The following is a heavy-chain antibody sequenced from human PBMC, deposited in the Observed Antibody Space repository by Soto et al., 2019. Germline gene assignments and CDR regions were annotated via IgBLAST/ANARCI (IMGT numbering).Heavy chain of an antibody. CDR3: ATRSPAFDY. Sequence: QVQLVQSGPEVKKPGASVKVSCKTSGYTFTSYGISWVRQAPGQGLEWMGWISTYKGNTNYAQKFQGRVTMTTDTSSSTAYMELRSLRSDDTAVYYCATRSPAFDYWGQGTLVTVSS. V-gene: IGHV1-18*01. CDR2: ISTYKGNT. J-gene: IGHJ4*02. CDR1: GYTFTSYG.